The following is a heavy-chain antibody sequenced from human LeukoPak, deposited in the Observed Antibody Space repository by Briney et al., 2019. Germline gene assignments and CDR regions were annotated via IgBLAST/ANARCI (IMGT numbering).Heavy chain of an antibody. CDR2: INAGNGNT. J-gene: IGHJ5*02. V-gene: IGHV1-3*03. D-gene: IGHD6-19*01. CDR3: ARGVGRAVALNWFDP. Sequence: ASVKVSCKASGYTFTSYAMHWVRQAPGQRLEWMGWINAGNGNTKYSQEFQGRVTITRDTSASTAYMELSSLGSEDMAVYYCARGVGRAVALNWFDPWGQGTPVTVPS. CDR1: GYTFTSYA.